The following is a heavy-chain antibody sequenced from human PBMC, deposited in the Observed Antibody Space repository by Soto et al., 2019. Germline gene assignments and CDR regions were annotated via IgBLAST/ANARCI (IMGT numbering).Heavy chain of an antibody. Sequence: GESLKISCKGSGYSFTSYWIGWVRQMPGKGLEWMGIIYPGGSDTRYSPSFQGQVTISADKSISTAYLQWSSLKASGTAMYYCARHRVVVAAYDAFDIWGQGTMVTVSS. V-gene: IGHV5-51*01. D-gene: IGHD2-15*01. J-gene: IGHJ3*02. CDR3: ARHRVVVAAYDAFDI. CDR1: GYSFTSYW. CDR2: IYPGGSDT.